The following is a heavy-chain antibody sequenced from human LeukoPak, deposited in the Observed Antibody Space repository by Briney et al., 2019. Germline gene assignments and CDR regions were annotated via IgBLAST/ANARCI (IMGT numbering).Heavy chain of an antibody. Sequence: SETLSLTCTVSGGSISSYYWSWIRQPPGEGLEWIGYIYYSGSTNYNPSLKSRVTISVDTSKNQFSLKLSSVTAADTAVYYCARFSILGTIDYWGQGTLVTVSS. V-gene: IGHV4-59*01. CDR2: IYYSGST. CDR1: GGSISSYY. D-gene: IGHD7-27*01. CDR3: ARFSILGTIDY. J-gene: IGHJ4*02.